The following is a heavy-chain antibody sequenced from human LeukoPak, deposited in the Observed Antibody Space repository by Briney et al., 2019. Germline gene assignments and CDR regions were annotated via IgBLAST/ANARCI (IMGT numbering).Heavy chain of an antibody. CDR1: GFTFRSYG. J-gene: IGHJ4*02. CDR3: ARWGDGARLDY. CDR2: IWYDGSTK. Sequence: GGSLRLSCAASGFTFRSYGMNWVRPAPGKGLEWVAVIWYDGSTKYYGDAVKGRFTISRDNSKDTLYLQMNSLRVEDTAVYYCARWGDGARLDYWGQGTLVTVSS. V-gene: IGHV3-33*01. D-gene: IGHD1-26*01.